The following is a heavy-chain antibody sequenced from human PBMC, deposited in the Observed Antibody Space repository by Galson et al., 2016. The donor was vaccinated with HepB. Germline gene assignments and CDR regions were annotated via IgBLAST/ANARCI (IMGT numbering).Heavy chain of an antibody. CDR3: ARDRDSDIDDYYYMDV. CDR2: INPSGGST. J-gene: IGHJ6*03. Sequence: SVKVSCKASEYTFTSYYMHWVRQAPGQGLEWMGIINPSGGSTSYAQKFQGRVTITADESTGTAYMELSSLRSEDTAVYYCARDRDSDIDDYYYMDVWGTGTTVTVSS. V-gene: IGHV1-46*01. CDR1: EYTFTSYY.